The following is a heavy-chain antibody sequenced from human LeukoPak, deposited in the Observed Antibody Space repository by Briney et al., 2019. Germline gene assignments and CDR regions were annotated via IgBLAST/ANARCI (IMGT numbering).Heavy chain of an antibody. CDR1: GFSFSGYS. CDR3: GTGIWFGDGYYGMDV. CDR2: ISRDSITYT. J-gene: IGHJ6*04. D-gene: IGHD3-10*01. V-gene: IGHV3-21*04. Sequence: GGSLRLSCVASGFSFSGYSMNWVRQAPGKGLEWVSSISRDSITYTYYADSVKGRFTISRDNTKDSLYLQMNSLRAEDTAVYYCGTGIWFGDGYYGMDVWGKGTTVTVSS.